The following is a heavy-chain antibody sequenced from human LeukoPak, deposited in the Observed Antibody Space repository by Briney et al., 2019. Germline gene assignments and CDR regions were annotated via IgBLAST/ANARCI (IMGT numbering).Heavy chain of an antibody. CDR3: AKDRNWLRPYCFDY. D-gene: IGHD5-12*01. V-gene: IGHV3-23*01. J-gene: IGHJ4*02. CDR1: GFTFSNYA. CDR2: IGVTVSVT. Sequence: GGSLRLSCAASGFTFSNYAMSWVRQAPGKGLEWVSVIGVTVSVTLYADSVKGRSTISRDNTKNTLSLQMNSLRAEDTAVYYCAKDRNWLRPYCFDYWGQGTLVTVSS.